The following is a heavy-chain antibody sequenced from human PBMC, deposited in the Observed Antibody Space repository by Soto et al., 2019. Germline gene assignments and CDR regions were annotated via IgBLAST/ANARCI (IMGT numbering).Heavy chain of an antibody. D-gene: IGHD2-21*02. CDR2: IIPVLGVT. J-gene: IGHJ6*02. Sequence: QVQLVQSGAEVRKPGSSVEVSCMASGSTFSSYTVNWVRQAPGQGLEWIGRIIPVLGVTHYARRFQGRVTITADRSRKTAYMELTSLTSEDTAVYYCARRRYCGVDCYNKFYYGMDVRGQGTTVTVSS. CDR1: GSTFSSYT. V-gene: IGHV1-69*02. CDR3: ARRRYCGVDCYNKFYYGMDV.